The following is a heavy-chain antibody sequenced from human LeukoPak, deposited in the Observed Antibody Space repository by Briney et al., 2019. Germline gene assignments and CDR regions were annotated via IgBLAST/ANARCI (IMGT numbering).Heavy chain of an antibody. D-gene: IGHD6-19*01. V-gene: IGHV4-4*07. CDR1: GGSLSGYY. J-gene: IGHJ6*03. Sequence: NASETLSLTCAVYGGSLSGYYWSWIRQPAGKGLEWIGRIYTSGSTNYNPSLKSRVTMSVDTSKNQFSLKLSSVTAADTAVYYCARDGTAKYSSGWYVSYYYYYMDVWGKGTTVTISS. CDR3: ARDGTAKYSSGWYVSYYYYYMDV. CDR2: IYTSGST.